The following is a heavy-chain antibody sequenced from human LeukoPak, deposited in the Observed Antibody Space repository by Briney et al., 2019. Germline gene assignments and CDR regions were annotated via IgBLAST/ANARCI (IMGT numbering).Heavy chain of an antibody. J-gene: IGHJ6*02. D-gene: IGHD3-3*01. Sequence: ASVKVSCKASGYTFTSYGISWVRQAPGQGLEWMGWISAYNGNTNYAQKLQGRVTMTTDTSTSTAYMELRSLRSDDTAVYYCARDGGYDTIFGAVIISYYYYGMDVWGQGTTVTVSS. CDR2: ISAYNGNT. CDR3: ARDGGYDTIFGAVIISYYYYGMDV. CDR1: GYTFTSYG. V-gene: IGHV1-18*01.